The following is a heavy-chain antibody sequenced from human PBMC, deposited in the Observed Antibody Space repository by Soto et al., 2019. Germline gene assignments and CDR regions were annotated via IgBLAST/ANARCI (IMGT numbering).Heavy chain of an antibody. CDR2: IKQDGSEK. CDR1: GFTFSSYW. D-gene: IGHD3-22*01. CDR3: ARLSSSYYYDSSGYWPD. V-gene: IGHV3-7*04. J-gene: IGHJ4*02. Sequence: GGSLRLSCAASGFTFSSYWMSWVRQAPGKGLEWVANIKQDGSEKYYVDSVKGRFTISRDNAKNSLYLQMNSLRAEDTAVYYCARLSSSYYYDSSGYWPDWGQGTLVTVSS.